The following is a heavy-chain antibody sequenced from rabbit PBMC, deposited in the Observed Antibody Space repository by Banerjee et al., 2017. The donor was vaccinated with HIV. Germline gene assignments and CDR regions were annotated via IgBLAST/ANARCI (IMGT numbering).Heavy chain of an antibody. CDR2: IWTTSGSA. J-gene: IGHJ2*01. Sequence: QSLEESGGDLVKPGASLTLTCTASGFTLSSYWMCWVRQAPGKGLEWIGCIWTTSGSAYYATWAKRRFTISKTSSTTVTLQMTSLTAADTATYFCARSANGVYRYADAFDPWGPGTLVTVS. CDR3: ARSANGVYRYADAFDP. CDR1: GFTLSSYW. D-gene: IGHD6-1*01. V-gene: IGHV1S40*01.